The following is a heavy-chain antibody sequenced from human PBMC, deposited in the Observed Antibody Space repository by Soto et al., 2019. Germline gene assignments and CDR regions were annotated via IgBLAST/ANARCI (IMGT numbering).Heavy chain of an antibody. CDR3: ARTDSSGWYGY. CDR2: IYYSGST. Sequence: SETLSLTCTFSGGSISSYYWSWIRQPPGKGLEWIGYIYYSGSTNYNPSLKSRVTISVDTSKNQFSLKLSSVTAADTAVYYCARTDSSGWYGYWGQGTLVTVSS. V-gene: IGHV4-59*01. D-gene: IGHD6-19*01. J-gene: IGHJ4*02. CDR1: GGSISSYY.